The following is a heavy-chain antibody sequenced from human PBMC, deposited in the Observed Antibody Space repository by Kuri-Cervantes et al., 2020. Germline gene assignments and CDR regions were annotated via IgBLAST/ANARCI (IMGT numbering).Heavy chain of an antibody. V-gene: IGHV4-34*01. Sequence: SETLSLTCAVYGGSFSGYYWSWIRQPPGKGLEWIGEINHSGSTNDNPSLKSRVTISVDTSKNQFSLKLTSVTAADTAVYFCARGGRDYSGSGSYLLPQYYYYYMDVWGRGTTVTVSS. CDR1: GGSFSGYY. J-gene: IGHJ6*03. D-gene: IGHD3-10*01. CDR3: ARGGRDYSGSGSYLLPQYYYYYMDV. CDR2: INHSGST.